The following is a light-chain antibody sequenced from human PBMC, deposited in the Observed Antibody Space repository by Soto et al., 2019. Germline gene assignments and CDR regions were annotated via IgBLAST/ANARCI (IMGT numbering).Light chain of an antibody. CDR1: SEHSSYI. J-gene: IGLJ3*02. Sequence: QSVLTQSSSASASLGSSVKLTCTLSSEHSSYIIAWYLQQPGKAPRYLMKLEGSGNYNKGSGVPDRFSGSSSGADRYLTISNLQSEDEADYYCETWDSNSNWVFGGGTKLTVL. V-gene: IGLV4-60*03. CDR2: LEGSGNY. CDR3: ETWDSNSNWV.